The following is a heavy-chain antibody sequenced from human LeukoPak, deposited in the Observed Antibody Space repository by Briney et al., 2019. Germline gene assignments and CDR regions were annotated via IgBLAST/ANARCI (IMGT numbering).Heavy chain of an antibody. CDR1: DLTLSSHG. CDR3: ARDRAWDYLDS. J-gene: IGHJ4*02. D-gene: IGHD1-26*01. CDR2: ISSDGGKK. V-gene: IGHV3-30*03. Sequence: GGSLRLSCVVSDLTLSSHGMHWVRQAPGKGLEWVAVISSDGGKKSYADSVKGRFTISRDNSKNTLYLQMDSLRVEDTAIYYCARDRAWDYLDSWDQGPLVTVSS.